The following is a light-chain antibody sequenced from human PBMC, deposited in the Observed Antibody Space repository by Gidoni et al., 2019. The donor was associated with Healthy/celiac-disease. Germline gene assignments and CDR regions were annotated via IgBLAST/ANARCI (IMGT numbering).Light chain of an antibody. V-gene: IGLV1-40*01. CDR1: SPNIGAGYD. CDR3: QSYDSSLSGNWV. CDR2: GNS. J-gene: IGLJ3*02. Sequence: QSVLPPPPSVSGAPGQRVTISCTGSSPNIGAGYDVHWYQQLPGTAPKLLIYGNSNRPSGVPDRFSGSKSGTSASLAITGLQAEDEADYYCQSYDSSLSGNWVFGGGTKLTVL.